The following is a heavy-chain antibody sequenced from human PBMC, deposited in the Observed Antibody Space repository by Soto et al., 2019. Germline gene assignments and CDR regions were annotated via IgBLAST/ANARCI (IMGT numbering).Heavy chain of an antibody. V-gene: IGHV1-3*01. CDR2: INAGNGNT. Sequence: EASVKVSCKASGYIFTSYVMEWVRQAPGQRLEWMGWINAGNGNTKYSQKFQGRVTITRDTSANTAYMELSSLRSEDTAVYYCARSAPPIDYWGQGTLVTVS. CDR3: ARSAPPIDY. CDR1: GYIFTSYV. J-gene: IGHJ4*02.